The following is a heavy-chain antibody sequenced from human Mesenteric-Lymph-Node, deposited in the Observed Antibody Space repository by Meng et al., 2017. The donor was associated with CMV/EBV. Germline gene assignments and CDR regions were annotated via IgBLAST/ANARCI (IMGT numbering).Heavy chain of an antibody. CDR2: IYYTGNT. J-gene: IGHJ6*02. V-gene: IGHV4-39*07. CDR3: VKGLSPSAYPIYFYYGMEV. D-gene: IGHD2-21*01. CDR1: GGSISSSSYY. Sequence: SETLSLTCTVSGGSISSSSYYWGWIRQPPGKGLEWIGSIYYTGNTYYTPSLKSRVTISVDTSKNQFSLKLSSVTAADTAVYYCVKGLSPSAYPIYFYYGMEVWGQGTTVTVSS.